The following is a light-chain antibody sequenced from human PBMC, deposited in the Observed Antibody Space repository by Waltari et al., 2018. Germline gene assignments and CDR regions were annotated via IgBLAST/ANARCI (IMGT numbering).Light chain of an antibody. V-gene: IGKV1-39*01. CDR2: AAS. Sequence: IQMTQSPSSLAASVGGRVTITCRARKSSSEYLNWYHPKPAKAPKLLIYAASTLQSRVPSRFSGSGSGTDFALTISSLQPEDFATYYCQQRYSFGHGPRLEIK. CDR1: KSSSEY. CDR3: QQRYS. J-gene: IGKJ5*01.